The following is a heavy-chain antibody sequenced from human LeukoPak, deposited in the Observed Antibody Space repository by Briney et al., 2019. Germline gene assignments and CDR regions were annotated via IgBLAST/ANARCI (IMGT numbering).Heavy chain of an antibody. Sequence: KPGGSLRLSCAASGFTFSSYSMNWVRQAPGKGLERVSSISSSSYTYYADSVKGRFTISRDNAKNSLYLQMNSLRAEDTAVYYCARDPVFFAETSVRGIIDDLLSWGQGTLVTVSS. J-gene: IGHJ5*02. V-gene: IGHV3-21*01. CDR2: ISSSSYT. CDR3: ARDPVFFAETSVRGIIDDLLS. D-gene: IGHD3-10*01. CDR1: GFTFSSYS.